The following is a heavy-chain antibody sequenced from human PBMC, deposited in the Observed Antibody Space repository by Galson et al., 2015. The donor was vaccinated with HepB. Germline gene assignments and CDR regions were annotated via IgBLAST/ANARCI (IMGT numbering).Heavy chain of an antibody. CDR1: GFTFSDYS. CDR3: ARDLWFRDDYYYYYMDV. J-gene: IGHJ6*03. V-gene: IGHV3-11*01. Sequence: SLRLSCAASGFTFSDYSMSWIRQTPGKGLEWVSSINTSGNTIYYADSVKGRFTISRDNAKNSLYLQMNGLRAEDTAVYYCARDLWFRDDYYYYYMDVWGKGTTVTVSS. CDR2: INTSGNTI. D-gene: IGHD3-10*01.